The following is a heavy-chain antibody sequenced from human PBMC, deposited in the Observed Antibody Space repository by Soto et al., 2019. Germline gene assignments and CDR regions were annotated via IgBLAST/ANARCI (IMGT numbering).Heavy chain of an antibody. CDR3: AKSTRNHGGYSWSCLGFDY. V-gene: IGHV3-23*01. D-gene: IGHD1-26*01. J-gene: IGHJ4*02. Sequence: GGSLRLSCAASGFTFSSYAMSWVRQAPGKGLEWVSAISGSGGSTYYADSVKGRFTISRDNSKNTLYLQMNSLRAEDTAVYYSAKSTRNHGGYSWSCLGFDYWGQGTLVTVSS. CDR2: ISGSGGST. CDR1: GFTFSSYA.